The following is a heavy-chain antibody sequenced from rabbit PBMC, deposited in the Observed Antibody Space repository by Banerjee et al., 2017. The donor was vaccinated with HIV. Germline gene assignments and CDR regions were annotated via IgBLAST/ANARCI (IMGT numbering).Heavy chain of an antibody. CDR2: IYVGASADT. CDR1: RFSFVGSYY. CDR3: ARGGISYFDL. D-gene: IGHD1-1*01. J-gene: IGHJ4*01. Sequence: QSLEESGGDLVKPGASLTLTCTASRFSFVGSYYMCWVRQAPGKGLEGIVCIYVGASADTYYASGVISLFTISKTSSTTVTLQMTSLTAADTATYFCARGGISYFDLWGQGTLVTVS. V-gene: IGHV1S40*01.